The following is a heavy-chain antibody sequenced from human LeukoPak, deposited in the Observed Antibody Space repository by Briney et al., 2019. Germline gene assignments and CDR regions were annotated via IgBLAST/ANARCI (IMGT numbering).Heavy chain of an antibody. Sequence: QPGGSLRLSCAASGFTFSSYWMGWVRQAPGMGLEWVATIKQDGSEKYYLDSVKGRFTISRDTAKNSLFLQMNSLRAEDTAVYYCAGGRGWEFSSWGQRTLVTVSS. D-gene: IGHD1-26*01. CDR1: GFTFSSYW. CDR2: IKQDGSEK. CDR3: AGGRGWEFSS. J-gene: IGHJ5*02. V-gene: IGHV3-7*01.